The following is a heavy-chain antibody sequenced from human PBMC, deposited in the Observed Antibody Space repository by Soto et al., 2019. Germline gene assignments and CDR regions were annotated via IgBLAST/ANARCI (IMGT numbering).Heavy chain of an antibody. Sequence: PGGSLRLSCAASGFTFSSYSMNWVRQAPGKGLEWVSYISSSSTIYYADSVKGRFTISRDNAKNSLYLQMNSLRAEDTAVYYCARDPLGYSGYDPFRRTFEPWGQGTLVTVSS. CDR2: ISSSSTI. V-gene: IGHV3-48*01. D-gene: IGHD5-12*01. J-gene: IGHJ5*02. CDR3: ARDPLGYSGYDPFRRTFEP. CDR1: GFTFSSYS.